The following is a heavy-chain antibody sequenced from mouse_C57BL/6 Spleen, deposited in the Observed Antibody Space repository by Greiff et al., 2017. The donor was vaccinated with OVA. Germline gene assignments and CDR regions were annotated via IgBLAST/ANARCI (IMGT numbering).Heavy chain of an antibody. Sequence: VKLVESGPGLVQPSQSLSITCTVSGFSLTSYGVHWVRQSPGKGLEWLGVIWSGGSTDYNAAFISRLSISKDNSKSQVFFKMNSLQADDTAIYYCARNGYYGSSGDWFAYWGQGTLVTVSA. CDR2: IWSGGST. J-gene: IGHJ3*01. CDR1: GFSLTSYG. D-gene: IGHD1-1*01. CDR3: ARNGYYGSSGDWFAY. V-gene: IGHV2-2*01.